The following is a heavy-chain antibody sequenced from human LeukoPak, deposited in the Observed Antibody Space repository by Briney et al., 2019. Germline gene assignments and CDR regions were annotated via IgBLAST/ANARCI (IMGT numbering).Heavy chain of an antibody. CDR1: GFPFSSYW. V-gene: IGHV3-7*03. J-gene: IGHJ3*02. CDR3: ARSRSKIFDI. D-gene: IGHD5-24*01. CDR2: IKQDGSKK. Sequence: GGSLRLSCVASGFPFSSYWMTWVRQAPGKGLEWVANIKQDGSKKSYVDSVKGRFIVSRDNAKNSLYLQMNSLKAEDTAVYFCARSRSKIFDIWGQGTMVTVSS.